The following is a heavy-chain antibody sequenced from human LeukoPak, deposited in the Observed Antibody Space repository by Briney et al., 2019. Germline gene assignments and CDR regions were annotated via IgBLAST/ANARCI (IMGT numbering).Heavy chain of an antibody. CDR1: GFVFDTHD. Sequence: GGSLRLSCGASGFVFDTHDMHWVRQAPGKGLEWVAYIRSDGYHTYYADSVKGRFTITRNNSKNTMYLQMNSLRLEDMAVYYCAKPSGSGIDYWGRGIRVTVSS. CDR2: IRSDGYHT. V-gene: IGHV3-30*02. J-gene: IGHJ4*01. CDR3: AKPSGSGIDY. D-gene: IGHD1-26*01.